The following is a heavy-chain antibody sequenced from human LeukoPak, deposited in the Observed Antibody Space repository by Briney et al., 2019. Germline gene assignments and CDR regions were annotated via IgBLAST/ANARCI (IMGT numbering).Heavy chain of an antibody. CDR1: GYTFSSYV. J-gene: IGHJ6*03. Sequence: ASVKVSCKASGYTFSSYVINWVRQAPGQGLEWMGMIVPLFGTTNYAQKFQGRVTISSDESASTAYMEVSSLRSEDTAIYYCAREVRDFWSGPSHHYMDVWGKGTMVTVSS. D-gene: IGHD3-3*01. CDR2: IVPLFGTT. CDR3: AREVRDFWSGPSHHYMDV. V-gene: IGHV1-69*15.